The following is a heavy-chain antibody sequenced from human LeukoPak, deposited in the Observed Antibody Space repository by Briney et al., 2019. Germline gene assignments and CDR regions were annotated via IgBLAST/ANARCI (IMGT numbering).Heavy chain of an antibody. Sequence: GGSLRLSCAASGFTVSSNYMSWVRQAPGKGLEWVAVIYSGGSTYYADSVKGRFTISRDNSKNTLYLQMNSLRAEDTAVYYCAKQLKYYYDSSGYYNLFDYWGQGTLVTVSS. J-gene: IGHJ4*02. CDR2: IYSGGST. D-gene: IGHD3-22*01. V-gene: IGHV3-53*01. CDR3: AKQLKYYYDSSGYYNLFDY. CDR1: GFTVSSNY.